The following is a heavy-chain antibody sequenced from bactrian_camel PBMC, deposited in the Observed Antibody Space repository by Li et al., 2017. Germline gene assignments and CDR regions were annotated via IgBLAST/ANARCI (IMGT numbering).Heavy chain of an antibody. CDR1: GFTFSSYP. J-gene: IGHJ6*01. V-gene: IGHV3S31*01. Sequence: VQLVESGGGLAQPGGSLRLSCAASGFTFSSYPMVWVRQAPGKGLEWLSGINEPGAHTYYADSVKGRFTISKDNAKSALYLEMKSLKPEDTAVYFCAAVSGYWGQGTQVTVS. CDR3: AAVSGY. CDR2: INEPGAHT.